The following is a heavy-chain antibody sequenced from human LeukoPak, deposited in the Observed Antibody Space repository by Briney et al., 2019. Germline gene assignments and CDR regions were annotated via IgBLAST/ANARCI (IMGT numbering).Heavy chain of an antibody. V-gene: IGHV4-59*01. Sequence: SETLSLTCTVSGGSISNYYWSWIRQPPGKGLEWIGYIYYSGSTNYNPSLKSRVTISVDTSKNQFSLKLSSVTAADTAVYYCARLSTTAIAVAGIFDYWGQGTLVTVSS. CDR1: GGSISNYY. D-gene: IGHD6-19*01. CDR2: IYYSGST. CDR3: ARLSTTAIAVAGIFDY. J-gene: IGHJ4*02.